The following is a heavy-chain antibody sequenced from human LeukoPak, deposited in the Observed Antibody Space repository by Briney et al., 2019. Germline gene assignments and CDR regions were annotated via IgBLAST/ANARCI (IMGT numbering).Heavy chain of an antibody. CDR1: GGSFSGYY. CDR2: INYSGST. D-gene: IGHD6-13*01. V-gene: IGHV4-34*01. CDR3: ARYSSSWNKYFQH. J-gene: IGHJ1*01. Sequence: SETLSLTCAVYGGSFSGYYWSWIRQPPGKGLEWIGEINYSGSTNYNPSLKSRVTISVDTSKNQFSLKLSSVTAADTAVYYCARYSSSWNKYFQHWGQGTLVTVSS.